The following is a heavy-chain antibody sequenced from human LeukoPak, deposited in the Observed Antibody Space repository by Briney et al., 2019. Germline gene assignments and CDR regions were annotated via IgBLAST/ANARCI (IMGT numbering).Heavy chain of an antibody. CDR2: INHSGST. V-gene: IGHV4-34*01. CDR3: ARGHNLFWSGYNWFDP. D-gene: IGHD3-3*01. CDR1: GGSFSGYY. Sequence: PSETLSLTCAVYGGSFSGYYWSWIRQPPGKGLEWIGEINHSGSTNYNPSLKSRVTISVDTSKNQFSLKLSSVTAADTAVYYCARGHNLFWSGYNWFDPWGQGTLVTVSS. J-gene: IGHJ5*02.